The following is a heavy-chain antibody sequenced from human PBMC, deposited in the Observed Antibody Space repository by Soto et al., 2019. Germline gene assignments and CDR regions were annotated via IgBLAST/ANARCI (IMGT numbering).Heavy chain of an antibody. CDR2: IIPIFGTA. CDR1: GGTFSSYA. J-gene: IGHJ4*02. Sequence: GASVKVSCKASGGTFSSYAISWVRQAPGQGLEWMGGIIPIFGTANYAQKFQGRFTISRDNAKNSLYLQMNSLRAEDTAVYYCARDNTGWGYHYFDYWGQGTLVTVSS. D-gene: IGHD7-27*01. CDR3: ARDNTGWGYHYFDY. V-gene: IGHV1-69*05.